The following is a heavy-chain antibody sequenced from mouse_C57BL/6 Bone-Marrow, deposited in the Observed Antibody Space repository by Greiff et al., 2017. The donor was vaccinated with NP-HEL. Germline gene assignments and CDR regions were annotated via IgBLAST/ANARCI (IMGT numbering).Heavy chain of an antibody. CDR2: IYPGSGNT. V-gene: IGHV1-66*01. CDR3: ARAYYGSSYEGFAY. J-gene: IGHJ3*01. D-gene: IGHD1-1*01. Sequence: QVQLQQSGPELVKPGASVKISCKASGYSFTSYYIHWVKQRPGQGLEWIGWIYPGSGNTKYNEKFKGKATLTADTSSSTAYMQHSSLTSEDSAVYYCARAYYGSSYEGFAYWGQGTLVTVSA. CDR1: GYSFTSYY.